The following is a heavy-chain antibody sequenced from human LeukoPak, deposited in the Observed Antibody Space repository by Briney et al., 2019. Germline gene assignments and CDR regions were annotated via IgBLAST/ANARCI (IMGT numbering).Heavy chain of an antibody. V-gene: IGHV1-24*01. CDR3: ATDQWELSDDAFDI. CDR1: GXXLXXXS. J-gene: IGHJ3*02. D-gene: IGHD1-26*01. CDR2: FDPEDGET. Sequence: VSGXXLXXXSXXWVXXXPXKXXXXXXGFDPEDGETIYAQKFQGRVTMTEDTSTDTAYMELSSLRSEDTAVYYCATDQWELSDDAFDIWGQGTMVTVSS.